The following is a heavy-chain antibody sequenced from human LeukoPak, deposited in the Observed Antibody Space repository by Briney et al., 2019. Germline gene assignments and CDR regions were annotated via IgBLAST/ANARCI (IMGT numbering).Heavy chain of an antibody. Sequence: GESLRLSCAASGFTFSSYWMHWVRQGPGKGLVWVSRIKSDGSSTSYADSVKGRFTISRDNAKNTVYLQMNSLRAEDTAVYYCATSRTFDYWGQGTLATVSS. CDR2: IKSDGSST. J-gene: IGHJ4*02. CDR1: GFTFSSYW. CDR3: ATSRTFDY. V-gene: IGHV3-74*01.